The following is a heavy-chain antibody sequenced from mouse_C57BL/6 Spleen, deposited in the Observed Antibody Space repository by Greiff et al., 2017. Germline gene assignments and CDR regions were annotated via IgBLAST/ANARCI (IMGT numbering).Heavy chain of an antibody. V-gene: IGHV14-1*01. CDR1: GFNIKDYY. CDR2: IDPEDGDT. D-gene: IGHD2-4*01. J-gene: IGHJ4*01. Sequence: VQLQQSGAELVRPGASVKLSCTASGFNIKDYYMHWVKQRPEQGLEWIGRIDPEDGDTEYAPKFQGKATMTADASSNTAYLQLSSLTSEDTAVYYCTRDYDEEGYAMDYWGQGTSVTVSS. CDR3: TRDYDEEGYAMDY.